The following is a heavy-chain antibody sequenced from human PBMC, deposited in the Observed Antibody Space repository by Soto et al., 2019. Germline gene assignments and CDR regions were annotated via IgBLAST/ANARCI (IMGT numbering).Heavy chain of an antibody. J-gene: IGHJ6*02. Sequence: PSETLSLTCAVYGGSFSGYYWSWIRQPPGKGLEWIGEINHSGSTNYNPSLKSRVTISVDTSKNQFSLKLSSVTAADTAVYYCARVLLWVVPAAPGGGAYYYYGMDVWGQGTTVTVSS. D-gene: IGHD2-2*01. V-gene: IGHV4-34*01. CDR3: ARVLLWVVPAAPGGGAYYYYGMDV. CDR2: INHSGST. CDR1: GGSFSGYY.